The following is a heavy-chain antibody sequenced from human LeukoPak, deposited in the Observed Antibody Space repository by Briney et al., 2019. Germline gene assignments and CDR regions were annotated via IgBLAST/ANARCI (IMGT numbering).Heavy chain of an antibody. J-gene: IGHJ4*02. Sequence: PGGSLRLSCAASGFTFSSYSMNWVRQAPGKGLEWVSYISSSSSTIYYADSVKGRFTISRDNAKNSLYLQMNSLRAEDTAVHYCARDPSIVATIYFDYWGQGTLVTVSS. CDR1: GFTFSSYS. D-gene: IGHD5-12*01. V-gene: IGHV3-48*01. CDR2: ISSSSSTI. CDR3: ARDPSIVATIYFDY.